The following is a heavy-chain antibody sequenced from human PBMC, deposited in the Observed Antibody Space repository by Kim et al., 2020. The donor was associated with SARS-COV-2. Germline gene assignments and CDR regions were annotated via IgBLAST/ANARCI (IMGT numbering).Heavy chain of an antibody. D-gene: IGHD6-6*01. CDR1: GYTFTSYG. V-gene: IGHV1-18*04. CDR2: ISSYSGNT. CDR3: ARGGTSSRLPGFYYYGMDV. J-gene: IGHJ6*02. Sequence: ASVKVSCKASGYTFTSYGFNWVRQAPGQGLEWMGWISSYSGNTNYAQKLQGRVTMTTDTSTSTAYMELNNLRSDDTAMYYCARGGTSSRLPGFYYYGMDVWGQGTTVTVSS.